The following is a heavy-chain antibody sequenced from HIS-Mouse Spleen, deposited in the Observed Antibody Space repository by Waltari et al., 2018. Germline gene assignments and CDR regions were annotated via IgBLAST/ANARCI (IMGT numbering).Heavy chain of an antibody. Sequence: QLQLQESGPGLVKPSETLSLTCPVSGGSLSSSRYYWVWLRQPPGKGLGWLGRIYYSGRTYYNPSLKSRVTISVDTSKNQFSLKLSSVTAADTAVYYCARDQYSSSSGAFDIWGQGTMVTVSS. CDR3: ARDQYSSSSGAFDI. CDR2: IYYSGRT. V-gene: IGHV4-39*07. CDR1: GGSLSSSRYY. J-gene: IGHJ3*02. D-gene: IGHD6-6*01.